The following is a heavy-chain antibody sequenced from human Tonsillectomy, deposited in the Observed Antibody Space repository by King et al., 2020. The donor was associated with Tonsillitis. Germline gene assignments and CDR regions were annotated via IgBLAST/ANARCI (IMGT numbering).Heavy chain of an antibody. J-gene: IGHJ6*02. CDR3: ARLAHYYGTGSSPYGMDV. V-gene: IGHV5-10-1*01. Sequence: QLVQSGAELKKPGESLRISCKGSGYSFTSYWITWVRQMPGKGLEWMGRIDPRDSYTKYSPSFQGHVTIPDDESISTVYLQWSSLKASDTATYYCARLAHYYGTGSSPYGMDVWGQGTPVTVSS. CDR2: IDPRDSYT. D-gene: IGHD3-10*01. CDR1: GYSFTSYW.